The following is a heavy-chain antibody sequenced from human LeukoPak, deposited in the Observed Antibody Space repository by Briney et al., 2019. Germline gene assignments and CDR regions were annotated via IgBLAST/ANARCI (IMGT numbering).Heavy chain of an antibody. D-gene: IGHD3-10*01. CDR2: ISSSSSYI. J-gene: IGHJ5*02. CDR3: VRDPSSAVGELFNWFDP. CDR1: GFRFSDFT. Sequence: PGGSLRLSCAASGFRFSDFTMTWVRQAPGKGLEWVSSISSSSSYIYYADSVKGRFTISRDNAKNSLYLQMNSLRAEDTAVYYCVRDPSSAVGELFNWFDPWGQGTLVTVSS. V-gene: IGHV3-21*01.